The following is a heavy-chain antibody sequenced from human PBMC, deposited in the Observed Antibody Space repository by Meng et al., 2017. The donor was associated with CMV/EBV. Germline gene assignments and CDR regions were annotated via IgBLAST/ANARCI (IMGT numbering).Heavy chain of an antibody. D-gene: IGHD1-7*01. J-gene: IGHJ5*02. CDR2: ISAYNGNT. Sequence: ASVLVSCKASGYTFTSYGISWVRQAPGQGLEWMGWISAYNGNTNYAQKLQGRVTMTTDTSTSTAYMELRSLRSDDTAVYYCARWISLTGTRGNWFDPWGQGTLVTVSS. CDR1: GYTFTSYG. CDR3: ARWISLTGTRGNWFDP. V-gene: IGHV1-18*01.